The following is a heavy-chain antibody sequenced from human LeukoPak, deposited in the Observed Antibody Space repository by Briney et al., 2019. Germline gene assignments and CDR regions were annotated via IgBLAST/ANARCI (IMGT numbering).Heavy chain of an antibody. CDR2: ISSSSSYI. V-gene: IGHV3-21*01. J-gene: IGHJ4*02. Sequence: KPGGSLRLSCAASGFTFSSYSMNWVRQAPGKGLEWVSSISSSSSYIYYADSVKGRFTISRDNAKNSLYLQMNSLRAEDTAVYYCARSPMWEPYYFDYWGQGTLVTVSS. CDR3: ARSPMWEPYYFDY. D-gene: IGHD1-26*01. CDR1: GFTFSSYS.